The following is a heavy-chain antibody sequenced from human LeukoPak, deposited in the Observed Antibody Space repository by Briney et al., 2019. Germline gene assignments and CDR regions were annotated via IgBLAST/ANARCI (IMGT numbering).Heavy chain of an antibody. D-gene: IGHD3-10*01. CDR1: GFTFSSYG. V-gene: IGHV3-30*18. Sequence: GGSLRLSCAASGFTFSSYGMYWVRQAPGKGLEWVAVISYDGSNKYYVDSVKGRFTISRDNSKNTLYLQMNSLRAEDTAVYYCAKEYYGSGSYYPKSGYYYYMDVWGKGTTVTISS. CDR2: ISYDGSNK. J-gene: IGHJ6*03. CDR3: AKEYYGSGSYYPKSGYYYYMDV.